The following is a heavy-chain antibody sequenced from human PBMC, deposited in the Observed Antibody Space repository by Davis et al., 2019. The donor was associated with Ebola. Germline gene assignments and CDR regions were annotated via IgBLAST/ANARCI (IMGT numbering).Heavy chain of an antibody. CDR2: IYYSGST. J-gene: IGHJ2*01. CDR3: ARRKAYYYDSSGYYLGRYFDL. D-gene: IGHD3-22*01. V-gene: IGHV4-39*01. Sequence: SETLSLTCTVSGGSISSSSYYWGWIRQPPGKGLEWIGSIYYSGSTYYNPSLKSRVTISVDTSKNQFSLKLSSVTAADTAVYYCARRKAYYYDSSGYYLGRYFDLWGRGTLVTVSS. CDR1: GGSISSSSYY.